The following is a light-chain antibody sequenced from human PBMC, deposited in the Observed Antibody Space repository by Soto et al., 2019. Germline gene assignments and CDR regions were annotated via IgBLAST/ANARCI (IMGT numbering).Light chain of an antibody. Sequence: DIVMTQSPLSLPVTPGEPASIFCRSSQSLLHSDGNNYFEWDLQKPRQSPHLLIYLGSNRASGVPDMLSGSGSDTYFTLEISRVEAEDAGVYYCMQPLQSWTFGQGTKVDIK. CDR1: QSLLHSDGNNY. V-gene: IGKV2-28*01. CDR2: LGS. J-gene: IGKJ1*01. CDR3: MQPLQSWT.